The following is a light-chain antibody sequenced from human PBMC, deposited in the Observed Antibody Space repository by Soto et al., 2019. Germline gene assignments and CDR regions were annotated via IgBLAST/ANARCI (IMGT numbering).Light chain of an antibody. CDR2: DAS. V-gene: IGKV3-11*01. CDR1: QSVSSN. CDR3: QQRTNWPLT. J-gene: IGKJ4*01. Sequence: EIVLTQSPATMSLSPGERATLSCRASQSVSSNLAWYQQKPGQTPRLLIYDASKRATGIPARFSGSGSGTEFTLTISSLEPEDFAVYYCQQRTNWPLTFGGGTKVEIE.